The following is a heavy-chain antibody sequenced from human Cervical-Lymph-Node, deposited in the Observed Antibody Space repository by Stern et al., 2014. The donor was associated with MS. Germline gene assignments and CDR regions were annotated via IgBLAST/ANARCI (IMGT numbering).Heavy chain of an antibody. CDR1: GFTFKEYS. CDR3: AREDYTQDFDY. Sequence: EVQLEESGGGLVKPGGSLGLSCAASGFTFKEYSMNWVRQAPGKGLEWVSSISVDLGDIPYAASVKGRFTISRDNLKNSLYLQMNSLRAEDTAFYYCAREDYTQDFDYWGRGTLVTVSS. D-gene: IGHD4-11*01. V-gene: IGHV3-21*04. J-gene: IGHJ4*02. CDR2: ISVDLGDI.